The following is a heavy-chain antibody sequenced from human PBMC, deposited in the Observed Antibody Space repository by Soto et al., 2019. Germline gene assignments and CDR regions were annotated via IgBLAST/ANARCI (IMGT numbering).Heavy chain of an antibody. D-gene: IGHD3-3*01. V-gene: IGHV4-59*01. CDR3: ARVGGNYDFWSGYYSLYFDY. Sequence: SETLSLTCTVSGGSISIYYWSWIRQPPGKGLEWIGYIYYSGSTNYNPSLKSRVTISVDTSKNQFSLKLSSVTAADTAVYYCARVGGNYDFWSGYYSLYFDYWGQGTLVTVSS. CDR1: GGSISIYY. J-gene: IGHJ4*02. CDR2: IYYSGST.